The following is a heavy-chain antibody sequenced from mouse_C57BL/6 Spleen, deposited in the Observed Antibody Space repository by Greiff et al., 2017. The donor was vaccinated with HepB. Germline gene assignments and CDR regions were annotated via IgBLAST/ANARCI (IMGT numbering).Heavy chain of an antibody. J-gene: IGHJ2*01. CDR2: IHPNSGST. V-gene: IGHV1-64*01. D-gene: IGHD2-5*01. CDR3: ALAYYSNYGYFDY. CDR1: GYTFTSYW. Sequence: QVQLQQPGAELVKPGASVKLSCKASGYTFTSYWMHWVKQRPGQGLEWIGMIHPNSGSTNYNEKFKSKATLTVDKSSSTAYMQLSSLTSEDSAVYYCALAYYSNYGYFDYGGQGTTLTVSS.